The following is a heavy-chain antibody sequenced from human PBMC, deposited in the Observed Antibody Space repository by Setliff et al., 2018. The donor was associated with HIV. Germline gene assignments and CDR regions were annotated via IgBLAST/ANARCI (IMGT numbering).Heavy chain of an antibody. J-gene: IGHJ4*02. Sequence: PSETLSLTCTVSGGSIISGDHYWSWIRQPPGKGLEWIDYIYYSGSTYYNPSLKSRVTISVDTSKNQFSLKLNSVTAADTAVYYCARVTTTYYYDSSAYYHPVWGQGTLVTVSS. CDR1: GGSIISGDHY. CDR2: IYYSGST. CDR3: ARVTTTYYYDSSAYYHPV. V-gene: IGHV4-30-4*08. D-gene: IGHD3-22*01.